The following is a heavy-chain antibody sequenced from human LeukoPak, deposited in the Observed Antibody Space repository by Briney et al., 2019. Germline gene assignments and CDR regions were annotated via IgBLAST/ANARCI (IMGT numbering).Heavy chain of an antibody. J-gene: IGHJ4*02. Sequence: ASVKVSCKASGYTFTSYGISWVRQAPGQGLEWMGWISAYNGNTNYAQKLQGRVTMTTDTSTSTAYMELRSLRSDDTAVYYCASHSSGLADFDYWAREPWSPSPQ. CDR1: GYTFTSYG. D-gene: IGHD3-22*01. CDR2: ISAYNGNT. CDR3: ASHSSGLADFDY. V-gene: IGHV1-18*01.